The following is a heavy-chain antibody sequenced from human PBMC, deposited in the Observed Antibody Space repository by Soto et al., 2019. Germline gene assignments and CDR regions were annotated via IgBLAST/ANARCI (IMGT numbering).Heavy chain of an antibody. CDR1: GFTFSSYG. D-gene: IGHD1-26*01. Sequence: GGSLRLSCAASGFTFSSYGMHWVRQAPGKGLEWVAVISYDGSNKYYADSVKGRFTISRDNSKNRLYLQMNSLRAEDTAVYYCAKDRSAYSGSYFTHFDYWGQGTLVTVSS. J-gene: IGHJ4*02. V-gene: IGHV3-30*18. CDR2: ISYDGSNK. CDR3: AKDRSAYSGSYFTHFDY.